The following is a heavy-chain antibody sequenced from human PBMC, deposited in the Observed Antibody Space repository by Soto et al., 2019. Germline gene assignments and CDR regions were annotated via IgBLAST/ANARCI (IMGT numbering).Heavy chain of an antibody. V-gene: IGHV3-21*01. CDR1: GFTFSSYS. CDR3: ARDIVVVAAAMRRWIYYYYGMDV. D-gene: IGHD2-2*01. CDR2: VSSSSSNI. Sequence: EVQLVESGGGLVKPGGSLRLSCAAAGFTFSSYSMNWVCQAPGRGLVWVPSVSSSSSNIYYADSVKGRFTFSIDNAKNSLYLQMNSLGAEDTAVYYCARDIVVVAAAMRRWIYYYYGMDVWGQGTTVTVSS. J-gene: IGHJ6*02.